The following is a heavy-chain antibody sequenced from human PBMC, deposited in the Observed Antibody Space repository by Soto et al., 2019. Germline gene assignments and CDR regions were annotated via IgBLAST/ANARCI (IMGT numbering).Heavy chain of an antibody. CDR3: ARDRDLRLDY. J-gene: IGHJ4*02. V-gene: IGHV1-18*01. CDR2: ISADNGNT. D-gene: IGHD3-10*01. CDR1: GYTFTSYA. Sequence: ASVKVSCKASGYTFTSYAINWVRQAPGQGLEWMGWISADNGNTNYAQKLQGRVTMTTDTSTSTAYMELRSLRSDDTAVYYCARDRDLRLDYWGQGTLVTVSS.